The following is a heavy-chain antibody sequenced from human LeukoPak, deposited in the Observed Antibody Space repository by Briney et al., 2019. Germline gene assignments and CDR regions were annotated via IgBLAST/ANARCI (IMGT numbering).Heavy chain of an antibody. V-gene: IGHV4-39*01. CDR3: ARLGRGGFDI. D-gene: IGHD1-26*01. Sequence: SETLSLTCTVSAGSISSSSYYWGWIRQPPGKGLEWIGSIFYSGSTYYSPSLKGRVTISVDTSKNQFSLKLSSVTAADTAVYYCARLGRGGFDIWGQGTMVTVSS. J-gene: IGHJ3*02. CDR2: IFYSGST. CDR1: AGSISSSSYY.